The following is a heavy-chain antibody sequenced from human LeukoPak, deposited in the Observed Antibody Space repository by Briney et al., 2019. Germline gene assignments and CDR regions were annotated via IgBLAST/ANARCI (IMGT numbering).Heavy chain of an antibody. Sequence: GASVKVSCKASGYTFTSYDINWARQATGQGLEWMGWMNPNSGNTGYAQKFQGRVTITRNTSISTAYMELSSLRSEDTAVYYCARGTVVPAAPKYYYYMDVWGKGTTVTVSS. CDR3: ARGTVVPAAPKYYYYMDV. J-gene: IGHJ6*03. D-gene: IGHD2-2*01. CDR2: MNPNSGNT. CDR1: GYTFTSYD. V-gene: IGHV1-8*03.